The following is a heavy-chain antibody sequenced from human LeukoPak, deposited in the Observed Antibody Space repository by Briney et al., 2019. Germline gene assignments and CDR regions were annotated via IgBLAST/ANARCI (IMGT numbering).Heavy chain of an antibody. Sequence: SETLSLTCAVSGYSISSGYYWGWIRQPPGKRLEWRRSFYHSGGTYYTPSPTSLDSTSLDRSNNHCSLKLSSVTAAETAVYYCARGGDYYNSGGYPNAGAFDIWGQGTMVTVSS. CDR2: FYHSGGT. D-gene: IGHD3-22*01. CDR3: ARGGDYYNSGGYPNAGAFDI. V-gene: IGHV4-38-2*01. J-gene: IGHJ3*02. CDR1: GYSISSGYY.